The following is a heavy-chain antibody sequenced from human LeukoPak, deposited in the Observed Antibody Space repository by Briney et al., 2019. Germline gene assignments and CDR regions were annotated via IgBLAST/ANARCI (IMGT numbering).Heavy chain of an antibody. D-gene: IGHD6-13*01. J-gene: IGHJ4*02. V-gene: IGHV4-59*01. CDR2: ISYSGNT. Sequence: SETLSLTCTVSGGSISGYYWSWIRQPPGKGLEWIAYISYSGNTNYNPSLKNRGTISTGTSKNHLCLKVRSVTAADTAVYYCARDRGSAGGFDFWGQGNLVTVSS. CDR3: ARDRGSAGGFDF. CDR1: GGSISGYY.